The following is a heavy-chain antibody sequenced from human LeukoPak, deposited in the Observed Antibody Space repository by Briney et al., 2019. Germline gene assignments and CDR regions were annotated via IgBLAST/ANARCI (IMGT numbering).Heavy chain of an antibody. V-gene: IGHV3-66*01. Sequence: PGGSLRLSCAASGFTVSSNYMSWVRQAPGKGLNWVSVIYSGGSTYYADSVKGRFTISRDNSKNTLYLQMNSLRAEDTAVYYCARDLYRSGYYYGMDVWGQGTTVTVSS. CDR3: ARDLYRSGYYYGMDV. CDR2: IYSGGST. D-gene: IGHD6-25*01. J-gene: IGHJ6*02. CDR1: GFTVSSNY.